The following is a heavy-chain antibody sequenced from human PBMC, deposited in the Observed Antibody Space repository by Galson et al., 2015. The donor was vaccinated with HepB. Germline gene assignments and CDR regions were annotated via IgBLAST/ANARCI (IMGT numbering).Heavy chain of an antibody. D-gene: IGHD5-18*01. Sequence: SVKVSCKASGYTFTNYGMSWVRQAPGQGLEWMGWISAYNGNTNYAQKLQDRVTMTTDTSTSTAYMELRSLRSDDTAVYYCARIGYSYGLYYFDYWGQGTLVTVSS. J-gene: IGHJ4*02. V-gene: IGHV1-18*01. CDR2: ISAYNGNT. CDR3: ARIGYSYGLYYFDY. CDR1: GYTFTNYG.